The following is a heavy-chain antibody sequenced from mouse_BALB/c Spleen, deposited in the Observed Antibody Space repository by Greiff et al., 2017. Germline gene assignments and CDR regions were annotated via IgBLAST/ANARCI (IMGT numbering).Heavy chain of an antibody. Sequence: VHLVESGAELMKPGASVKISCKATGYTFSSYWIEWVKQRPGHGLEWIGEILPGSGSTNYNEKFKGKATFTADTSSNTAYMQLSSLTSEDSAVYYCARLTTVVAPHYAMDYWGQGTSVTVSS. D-gene: IGHD1-1*01. J-gene: IGHJ4*01. CDR2: ILPGSGST. CDR1: GYTFSSYW. V-gene: IGHV1-9*01. CDR3: ARLTTVVAPHYAMDY.